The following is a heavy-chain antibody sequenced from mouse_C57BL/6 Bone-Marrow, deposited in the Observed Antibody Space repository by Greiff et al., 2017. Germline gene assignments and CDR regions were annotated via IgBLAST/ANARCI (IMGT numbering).Heavy chain of an antibody. V-gene: IGHV2-2*01. J-gene: IGHJ3*01. Sequence: QVQLQQSGPGLVQPSQSLSITCTVSGFSLTSYGVHWVRQSPGKGLEWLGVIWSGGSTDYNAAFISRLSISKDNSKSQVFFKMNSLQADDTAIYYCASRQLFAYWGQGTLVTVSA. D-gene: IGHD4-1*02. CDR3: ASRQLFAY. CDR2: IWSGGST. CDR1: GFSLTSYG.